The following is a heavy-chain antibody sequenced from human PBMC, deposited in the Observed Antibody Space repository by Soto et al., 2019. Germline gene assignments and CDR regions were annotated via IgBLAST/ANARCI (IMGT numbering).Heavy chain of an antibody. CDR3: ARGSSIAGLYYGMDV. CDR1: GGFI. D-gene: IGHD6-6*01. J-gene: IGHJ6*02. CDR2: IYNSGRY. V-gene: IGHV4-59*12. Sequence: SETLSLTCTVSGGFIWGWIRQSPDKGLEWIGYIYNSGRYNYNPSLESRLTISIDTSKNQFSLKLSSVTAADTAVYYCARGSSIAGLYYGMDVWGQGTTVTVS.